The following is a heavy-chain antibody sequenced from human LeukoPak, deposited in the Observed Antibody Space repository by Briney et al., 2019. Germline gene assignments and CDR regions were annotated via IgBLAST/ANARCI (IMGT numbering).Heavy chain of an antibody. V-gene: IGHV3-30-3*01. CDR3: AKDRSSWYEEGAFDI. D-gene: IGHD6-13*01. J-gene: IGHJ3*02. CDR1: GFTFSSYA. CDR2: VSYDGGSK. Sequence: GGSLRLSCAASGFTFSSYAMHWVRQGPGKGLEWVALVSYDGGSKYYADSVKGRITISRDNSKNTLHLQMNSLRTEDTAVYYCAKDRSSWYEEGAFDIWGQGTMVTVSS.